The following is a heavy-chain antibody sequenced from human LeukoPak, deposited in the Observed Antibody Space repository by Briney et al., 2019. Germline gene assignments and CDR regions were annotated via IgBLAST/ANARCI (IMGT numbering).Heavy chain of an antibody. J-gene: IGHJ4*02. CDR3: AKDRWYDGESGYFDH. CDR1: GFTFKNYA. CDR2: LSGSGAAT. V-gene: IGHV3-23*01. D-gene: IGHD3-10*01. Sequence: PGWSLRHSCEASGFTFKNYAMAWVRQAPGKGLEWVSGLSGSGAATFYADSVKGRFTISSDNYNNTLYLRLNSLRAEDTAIYFCAKDRWYDGESGYFDHWGRGTLVTVSS.